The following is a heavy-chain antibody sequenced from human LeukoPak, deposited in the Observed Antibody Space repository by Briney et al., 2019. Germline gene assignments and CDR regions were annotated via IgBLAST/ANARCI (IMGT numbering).Heavy chain of an antibody. CDR1: RGSTSSYY. CDR3: ARGAVAGTGLFDY. D-gene: IGHD6-19*01. V-gene: IGHV4-59*01. CDR2: IYYSGST. J-gene: IGHJ4*02. Sequence: SETLSLTCTVSRGSTSSYYWSWIRQPPGKGLEWIGYIYYSGSTNYNPSLKSRVTISVDTSKNQFSLKLSSVTAADTAVYYCARGAVAGTGLFDYWGQGTLVTVSS.